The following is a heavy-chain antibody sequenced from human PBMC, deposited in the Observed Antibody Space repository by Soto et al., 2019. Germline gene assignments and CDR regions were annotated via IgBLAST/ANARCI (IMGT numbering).Heavy chain of an antibody. CDR2: IYHSGST. Sequence: PSETLSLTCAVSGGSISSSNWWSWVRQPPGKGLEWIGEIYHSGSTNYNPSLKSRVTISVDKSKNQFSLKLSSVTAADTAVYYCARVGGYSYGYFDYWGQGTLVTVSS. D-gene: IGHD5-18*01. J-gene: IGHJ4*02. V-gene: IGHV4-4*02. CDR1: GGSISSSNW. CDR3: ARVGGYSYGYFDY.